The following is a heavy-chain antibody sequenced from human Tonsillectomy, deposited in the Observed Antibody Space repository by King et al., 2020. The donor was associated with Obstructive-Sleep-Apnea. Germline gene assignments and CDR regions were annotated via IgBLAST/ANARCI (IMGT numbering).Heavy chain of an antibody. Sequence: QLVQSGAEVKKPGASVKVSCKASGYTFTDYDISWVRQAPGQGLEWMGWISVNNGNTNYAQKVKGRVTMTTDTSPSTAYMELRSLRSDDTAMHYCARDGGIGGGDYWGQGTLVTVSS. CDR1: GYTFTDYD. J-gene: IGHJ4*02. D-gene: IGHD3-16*01. CDR3: ARDGGIGGGDY. CDR2: ISVNNGNT. V-gene: IGHV1-18*04.